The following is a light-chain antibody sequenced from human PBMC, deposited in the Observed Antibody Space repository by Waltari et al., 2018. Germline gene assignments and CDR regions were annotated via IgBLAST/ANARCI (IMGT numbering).Light chain of an antibody. V-gene: IGKV2-28*01. CDR2: LGS. CDR3: MEALQSVT. CDR1: QSLLESNGSNY. J-gene: IGKJ5*01. Sequence: DIVMTQSPLYLSVSPGEPASISCRSSQSLLESNGSNYLDWYLQKPGQSPQILIYLGSNRASGVPDRFSGSGSGTDFTLKISRVEAEDAGVYYCMEALQSVTFGQGTRLEIK.